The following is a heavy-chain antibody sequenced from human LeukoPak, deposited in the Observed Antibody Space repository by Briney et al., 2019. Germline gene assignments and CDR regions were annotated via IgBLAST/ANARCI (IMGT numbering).Heavy chain of an antibody. CDR1: GGSLSSGGYY. V-gene: IGHV4-31*03. CDR2: IYYSGST. CDR3: ARKRYDYVWGSYRYPTFDP. D-gene: IGHD3-16*02. Sequence: SETLSLTCTVSGGSLSSGGYYWSWIRQHPGKGLEWIGYIYYSGSTYYNPSLKSRVTISVDTSKNQFSLKLSSVTAADTAVYYCARKRYDYVWGSYRYPTFDPWGQGTLVTVSS. J-gene: IGHJ5*02.